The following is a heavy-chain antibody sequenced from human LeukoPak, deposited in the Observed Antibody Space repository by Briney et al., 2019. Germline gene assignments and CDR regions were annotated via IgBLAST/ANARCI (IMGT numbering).Heavy chain of an antibody. CDR2: IIPIFGTA. CDR1: GGTFSSYA. CDR3: ASSYDSSGYPLSL. J-gene: IGHJ4*02. V-gene: IGHV1-69*13. Sequence: ASLKVSCKASGGTFSSYAISWVRQAPGQGLEWMGGIIPIFGTANYAQKFQGRVTITADESTSTAYMELSSLRSEDTAVYYCASSYDSSGYPLSLWGQGTLVTVSS. D-gene: IGHD3-22*01.